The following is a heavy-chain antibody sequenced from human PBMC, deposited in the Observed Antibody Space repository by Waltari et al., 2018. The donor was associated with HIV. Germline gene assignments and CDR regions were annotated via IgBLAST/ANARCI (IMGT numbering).Heavy chain of an antibody. CDR1: GVPAGSHG. V-gene: IGHV3-7*04. Sequence: EVQLVDSGGGLAQPGGSRRLSCAASGVPAGSHGLSWARQASGKGLEWVANIKQDVSGIDYVDSVKGRFTISRDNAKNSVYLQMSSLRAEDTAVYYCARAHVSTYCSGGTCNYGMDVWGRGTTVTVSS. J-gene: IGHJ6*02. CDR2: IKQDVSGI. CDR3: ARAHVSTYCSGGTCNYGMDV. D-gene: IGHD2-15*01.